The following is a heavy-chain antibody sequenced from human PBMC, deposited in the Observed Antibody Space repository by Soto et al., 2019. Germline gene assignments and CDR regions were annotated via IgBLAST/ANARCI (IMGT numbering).Heavy chain of an antibody. CDR2: IYFTGNT. CDR3: AGQTFTIAAASYGRSNWSDP. Sequence: SETLSLTCSASGGSITSSSHFWGWVRQPPGKGLEWIGTIYFTGNTYYTPSLKSRLTMSIDTSKNEFSLRLNSVTAADTAVYYCAGQTFTIAAASYGRSNWSDPWGPGTLVTAPQ. CDR1: GGSITSSSHF. V-gene: IGHV4-39*01. J-gene: IGHJ5*02. D-gene: IGHD6-25*01.